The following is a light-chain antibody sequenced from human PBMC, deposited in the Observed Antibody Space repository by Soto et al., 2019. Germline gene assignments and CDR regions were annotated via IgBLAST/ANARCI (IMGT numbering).Light chain of an antibody. CDR2: KAS. V-gene: IGKV1-5*03. J-gene: IGKJ1*01. Sequence: DIQSTQSPSSLSASVGDGVTITCRSSQNINAYVNWYQQKPGKAPKLLIYKASTLKSGVPSRFSGSGSGTEFTLTISSLQPDDFATYYCQHYNSYSEAFGQGTKVDIK. CDR1: QNINAY. CDR3: QHYNSYSEA.